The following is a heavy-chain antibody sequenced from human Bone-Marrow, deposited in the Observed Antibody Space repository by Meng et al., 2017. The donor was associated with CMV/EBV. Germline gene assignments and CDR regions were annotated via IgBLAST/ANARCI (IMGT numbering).Heavy chain of an antibody. CDR1: GYTFTSYY. CDR3: ARDPTTGLQGDD. D-gene: IGHD1-26*01. CDR2: INPSGGST. J-gene: IGHJ4*02. Sequence: QVQLVQSGAEVKKPXXSVKVSCKASGYTFTSYYMHWVRQAPGQGLEWMGIINPSGGSTSYAQKFQGRVTMTRDTSTSTVYMELSSLRSEDTAVYYCARDPTTGLQGDDWGQGTLVTVSS. V-gene: IGHV1-46*01.